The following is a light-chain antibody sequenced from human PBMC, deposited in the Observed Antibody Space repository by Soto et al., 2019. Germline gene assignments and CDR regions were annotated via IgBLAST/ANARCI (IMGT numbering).Light chain of an antibody. Sequence: EIAMTQSPGTLSLSPGERATLSCRASQSVASSHLAWYLQKPGQTPRLLIYDASNRGTDIPDRISGSGSGTDCTLTICRLEPEDFAVYYFQQYGSDPFTFGPGTKVDIK. V-gene: IGKV3-20*01. J-gene: IGKJ3*01. CDR2: DAS. CDR1: QSVASSH. CDR3: QQYGSDPFT.